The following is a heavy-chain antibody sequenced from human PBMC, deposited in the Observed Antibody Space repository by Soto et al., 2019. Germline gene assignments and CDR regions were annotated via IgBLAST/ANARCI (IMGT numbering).Heavy chain of an antibody. CDR2: MWYDGTNK. J-gene: IGHJ3*02. V-gene: IGHV3-33*01. CDR1: GFTFRIYS. CDR3: ARDATFGTKGGSFDI. Sequence: GGSLRLSCAASGFTFRIYSMNWVRQSPGKGLEWVAVMWYDGTNKYYGESVKGRFTISRDNSENTLYLQMNSLRVEDTAVYYCARDATFGTKGGSFDIWGHGTLVTVSS. D-gene: IGHD3-16*01.